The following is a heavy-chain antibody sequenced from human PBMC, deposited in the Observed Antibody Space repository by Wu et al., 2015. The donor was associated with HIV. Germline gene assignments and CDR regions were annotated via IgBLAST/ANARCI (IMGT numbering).Heavy chain of an antibody. J-gene: IGHJ6*02. CDR3: ARDKFVARLQGLSYYGMDV. D-gene: IGHD5-24*01. Sequence: QVQLVQSGAEVKKPGSSVKVSCKASGGTFSSYAISWVRQAPGQGLEWMGGIIPIFGTADYAQKFQGRVTITTDESTSTAYMELSNLRSEDTAVYYCARDKFVARLQGLSYYGMDVWGQGTTVTVSS. CDR2: IIPIFGTA. V-gene: IGHV1-69*05. CDR1: GGTFSSYA.